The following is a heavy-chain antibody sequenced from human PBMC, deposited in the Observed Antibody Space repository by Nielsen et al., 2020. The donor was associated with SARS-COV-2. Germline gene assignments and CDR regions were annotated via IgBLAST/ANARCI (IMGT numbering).Heavy chain of an antibody. J-gene: IGHJ4*02. CDR1: GFTFDDYA. CDR2: ISWNSGSI. Sequence: SLKISCAASGFTFDDYAMHWVRQAPGKGLEWVSGISWNSGSIGYADSVKGRFTISRDNAKNSLYLQMNSLRAEDTALYYCAKGIHYGGNLHPPDYWGQGTLVTVSS. V-gene: IGHV3-9*01. CDR3: AKGIHYGGNLHPPDY. D-gene: IGHD4-23*01.